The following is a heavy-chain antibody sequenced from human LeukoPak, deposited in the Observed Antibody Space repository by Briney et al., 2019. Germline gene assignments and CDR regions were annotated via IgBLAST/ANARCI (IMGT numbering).Heavy chain of an antibody. Sequence: VASVKVSCKASGYTFTGYYMHWVRQAPGQGLEWMGIINPSGGSTSYAQKFQGRVTMTRDMSTSTVYMELSSLRSEDTAVYYCARDGWGYGYELTGYYYYYMDVWGKGTTVTVSS. D-gene: IGHD5-18*01. CDR3: ARDGWGYGYELTGYYYYYMDV. V-gene: IGHV1-46*01. CDR1: GYTFTGYY. J-gene: IGHJ6*03. CDR2: INPSGGST.